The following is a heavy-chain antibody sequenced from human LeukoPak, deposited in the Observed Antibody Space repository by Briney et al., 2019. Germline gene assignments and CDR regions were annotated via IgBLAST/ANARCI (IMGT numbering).Heavy chain of an antibody. Sequence: PGGSLRLSCAASGFTFSSYGMHWVRQAPGKGLEWVAVISYDGSNKYYADSVKGRFTISRDNSKNTLYLQMNSLRAEDTAVYYCAKALLPFPIVAFDIWGQGTMVTVSS. V-gene: IGHV3-30*18. CDR1: GFTFSSYG. D-gene: IGHD2-15*01. J-gene: IGHJ3*02. CDR3: AKALLPFPIVAFDI. CDR2: ISYDGSNK.